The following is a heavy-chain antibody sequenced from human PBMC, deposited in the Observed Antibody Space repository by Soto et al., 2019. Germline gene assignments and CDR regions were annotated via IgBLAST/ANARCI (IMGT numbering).Heavy chain of an antibody. CDR1: GFTFTSYA. J-gene: IGHJ6*02. D-gene: IGHD2-2*01. V-gene: IGHV3-23*01. CDR2: ISGSGDTT. Sequence: HPGGSLRLSCAASGFTFTSYAMNWVRQAPGKGLEWVSLISGSGDTTYYADSVRGRFTISRDNSKNTLYLHMNSLRAEDTAVYYCAKSNGYCSTSICLNSMDSWGQGTTVIVSS. CDR3: AKSNGYCSTSICLNSMDS.